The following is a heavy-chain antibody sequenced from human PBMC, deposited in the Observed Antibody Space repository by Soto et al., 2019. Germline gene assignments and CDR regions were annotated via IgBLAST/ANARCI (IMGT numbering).Heavy chain of an antibody. CDR1: GGTFSRSG. Sequence: QVQLVQSGTEVKKPGASVKVSCKASGGTFSRSGFHWVRQAPGQGLEWMGMIVPSVDTTNYAQKFQARVTISADQCTSTVYMELRSLRSEETAVYYCARCPQPPDTADPYAVDVWGQGTRVIVSS. V-gene: IGHV1-69*18. CDR2: IVPSVDTT. CDR3: ARCPQPPDTADPYAVDV. J-gene: IGHJ6*02. D-gene: IGHD5-18*01.